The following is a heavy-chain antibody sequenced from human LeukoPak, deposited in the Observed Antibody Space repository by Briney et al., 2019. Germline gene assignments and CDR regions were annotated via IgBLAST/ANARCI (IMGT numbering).Heavy chain of an antibody. CDR3: ARAETCYDFWSGYYPVTNWLDP. D-gene: IGHD3-3*01. J-gene: IGHJ5*02. CDR1: GYTFTGYY. CDR2: INPNSGGT. Sequence: ASVKVSCKASGYTFTGYYMHWVRQAPGQGLEWMGWINPNSGGTNYAQKFQGRVTMTRDTSISTAYMELSRLRSDDTAVYYCARAETCYDFWSGYYPVTNWLDPWGQGTLVTVSS. V-gene: IGHV1-2*02.